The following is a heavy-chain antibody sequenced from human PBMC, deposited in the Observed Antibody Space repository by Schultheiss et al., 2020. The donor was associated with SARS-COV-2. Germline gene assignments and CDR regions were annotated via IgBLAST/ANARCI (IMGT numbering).Heavy chain of an antibody. CDR2: IYTSGST. CDR1: GGSISSYY. J-gene: IGHJ6*03. CDR3: ARVAVTPRYYYYYMDV. V-gene: IGHV4-4*07. Sequence: SETLSLTCTVSGGSISSYYWSWIRQPAAKGLEWIGRIYTSGSTNYNPSLKSRVTMSVDRSKNQFSLKLTSVTAADTAVYYCARVAVTPRYYYYYMDVWGKATTVTVSS. D-gene: IGHD4-17*01.